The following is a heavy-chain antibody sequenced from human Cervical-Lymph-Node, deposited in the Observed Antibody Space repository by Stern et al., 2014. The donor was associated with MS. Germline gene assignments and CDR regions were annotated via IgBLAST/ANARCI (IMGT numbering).Heavy chain of an antibody. CDR1: GGTFSSYA. Sequence: VQLVESGAEVKKPGSSVKVSCKASGGTFSSYAISWVRQAPGQGLEWMGGIIPIFGTANYAQKFQGRVTITADESTSTAYMELSSLRSEDTAVYYCASCTVSCGYYYGDAFDIWGQGTMVTVSS. CDR3: ASCTVSCGYYYGDAFDI. CDR2: IIPIFGTA. V-gene: IGHV1-69*01. J-gene: IGHJ3*02. D-gene: IGHD3-22*01.